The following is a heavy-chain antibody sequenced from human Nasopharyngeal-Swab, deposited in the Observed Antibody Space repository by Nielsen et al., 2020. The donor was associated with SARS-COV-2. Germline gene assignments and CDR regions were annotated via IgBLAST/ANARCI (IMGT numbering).Heavy chain of an antibody. J-gene: IGHJ6*02. D-gene: IGHD4-17*01. CDR2: ISSSGSTI. CDR1: GFTFSDYY. Sequence: GESLKISCAASGFTFSDYYMSWIRQAPGKGLEWVSYISSSGSTIYYADSVKGRFTISRDNAKKSLYLQMNSLRDEDTALYYCARFPRVTTTEDYYYYGMDVWGQGTTVTVSS. CDR3: ARFPRVTTTEDYYYYGMDV. V-gene: IGHV3-11*01.